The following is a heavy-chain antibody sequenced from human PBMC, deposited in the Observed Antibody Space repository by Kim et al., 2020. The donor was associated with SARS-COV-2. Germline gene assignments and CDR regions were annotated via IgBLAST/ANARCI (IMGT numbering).Heavy chain of an antibody. CDR3: ARLSYYPSTGYYTYFD. V-gene: IGHV4-39*01. CDR2: MYYTGSF. CDR1: GGSITDSRYY. Sequence: SETLSLTCTVPGGSITDSRYYWGWIRQPPGKGLQWIGSMYYTGSFYYNPALKSRVTISVDTSKDQFSLRLTSVTAADTAGHYFARLSYYPSTGYYTYFD. J-gene: IGHJ4*01. D-gene: IGHD3-22*01.